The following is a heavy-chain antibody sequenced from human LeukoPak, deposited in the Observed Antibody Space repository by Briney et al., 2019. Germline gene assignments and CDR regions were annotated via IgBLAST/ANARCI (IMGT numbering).Heavy chain of an antibody. D-gene: IGHD3-3*01. V-gene: IGHV4-4*07. Sequence: TTSETLSLTCTVSGGSISSYYWSWIRQPAGKGLEWIGRIYTSGSTNYNPSLKSRVTMSVDTSKNQFSLKLSSVTAADTAVYYCARGTLFGTEFDYWGQGTLVTVSS. CDR3: ARGTLFGTEFDY. J-gene: IGHJ4*02. CDR1: GGSISSYY. CDR2: IYTSGST.